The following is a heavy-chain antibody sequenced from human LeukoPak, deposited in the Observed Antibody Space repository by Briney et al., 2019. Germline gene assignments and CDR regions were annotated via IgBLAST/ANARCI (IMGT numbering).Heavy chain of an antibody. D-gene: IGHD1-26*01. V-gene: IGHV4-39*07. J-gene: IGHJ4*02. Sequence: PSETLSLTCTASGGSISKNGGYWGLIRQAAGQGLGWIATSYFGGATGYNPSLRSRAAISVDTSKNQFSLRLNSVTAADTAMYYCARVLRIESGQYYFDDWGQGTLFTVSS. CDR1: GGSISKNGGY. CDR3: ARVLRIESGQYYFDD. CDR2: SYFGGAT.